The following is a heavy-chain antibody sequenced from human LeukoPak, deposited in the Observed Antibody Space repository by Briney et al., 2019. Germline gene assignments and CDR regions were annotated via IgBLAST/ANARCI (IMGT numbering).Heavy chain of an antibody. CDR1: RFTFSSYW. V-gene: IGHV3-7*01. CDR3: ARSAAMVTGRFDY. D-gene: IGHD5-18*01. J-gene: IGHJ4*02. Sequence: GGSLRLSCTASRFTFSSYWMSCVRQAPGKGLEWVANIKQDGSEKYYVDSVKGRFTISRDNAKNSLYLQMNSLRAEDTAVYYCARSAAMVTGRFDYWGQGTLVTVSS. CDR2: IKQDGSEK.